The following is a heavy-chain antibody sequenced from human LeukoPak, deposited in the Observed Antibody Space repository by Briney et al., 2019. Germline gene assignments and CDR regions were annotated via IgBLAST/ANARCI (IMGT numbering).Heavy chain of an antibody. CDR1: EFTLRSYS. CDR2: ISTSSTYI. J-gene: IGHJ4*02. CDR3: ARDASGSSIGLIDF. D-gene: IGHD1-26*01. V-gene: IGHV3-21*01. Sequence: GGSLRLSCVASEFTLRSYSMHWVRQAPGKGLEWVSYISTSSTYIYYADSVMGRFTISRDNAKNSLYLRMSSLRAEDTAVYYCARDASGSSIGLIDFWGQGTLVTVSS.